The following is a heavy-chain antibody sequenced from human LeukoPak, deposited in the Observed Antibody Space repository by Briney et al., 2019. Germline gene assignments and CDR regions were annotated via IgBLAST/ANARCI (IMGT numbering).Heavy chain of an antibody. J-gene: IGHJ4*02. V-gene: IGHV1-8*01. Sequence: ASVTVSCKASGYTFTSYDINWVRQATGQGLEWMGWMNPNSGNTGYAQKFQGRVTMTRNTSISTAYMELSSLRSEDTAVYYCARGGGYCSGGSCYASDYWGQGTLVTVSS. CDR2: MNPNSGNT. CDR3: ARGGGYCSGGSCYASDY. CDR1: GYTFTSYD. D-gene: IGHD2-15*01.